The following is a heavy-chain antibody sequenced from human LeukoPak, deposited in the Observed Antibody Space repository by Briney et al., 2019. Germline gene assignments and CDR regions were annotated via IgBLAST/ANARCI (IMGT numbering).Heavy chain of an antibody. Sequence: GGSLRLSCAASGFTFNSYSMSWVRQAPGKGLEWISYISSSSSTKYYADSVKGRFTISRDNAKNSLYLQMNSLRDEDTAVYYCARDRVGATPWSVDYWGQGTLVTVSS. CDR1: GFTFNSYS. CDR3: ARDRVGATPWSVDY. CDR2: ISSSSSTK. D-gene: IGHD1-26*01. V-gene: IGHV3-48*02. J-gene: IGHJ4*02.